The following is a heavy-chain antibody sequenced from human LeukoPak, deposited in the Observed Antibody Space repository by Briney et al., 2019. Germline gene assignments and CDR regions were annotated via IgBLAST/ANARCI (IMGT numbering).Heavy chain of an antibody. CDR2: ISSSSSTI. Sequence: GGSLRLSCAASGFTFSSYSMNWVRQAPGKGLEWVSYISSSSSTIYYADSVKGRFTISRDNAENSLYLQMNSLRAEDTAVYYCARDCKGYCSSTSCSRPYYYYGMDVWGQGTTVTVSS. CDR1: GFTFSSYS. J-gene: IGHJ6*02. V-gene: IGHV3-48*01. D-gene: IGHD2-2*01. CDR3: ARDCKGYCSSTSCSRPYYYYGMDV.